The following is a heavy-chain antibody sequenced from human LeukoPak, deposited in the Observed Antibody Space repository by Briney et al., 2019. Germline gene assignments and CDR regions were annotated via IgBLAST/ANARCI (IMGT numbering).Heavy chain of an antibody. Sequence: ASVKVSCKASGYTFTSYDINWVRQATGQGFEWMGWMNPNSGNTGYAQKFQGRVTMTRNTSISTAYMELSSLRSEDTAVYYCARGHRRIAAAGTEGDYWGQGTLVTVSS. CDR1: GYTFTSYD. D-gene: IGHD6-13*01. CDR2: MNPNSGNT. V-gene: IGHV1-8*01. J-gene: IGHJ4*02. CDR3: ARGHRRIAAAGTEGDY.